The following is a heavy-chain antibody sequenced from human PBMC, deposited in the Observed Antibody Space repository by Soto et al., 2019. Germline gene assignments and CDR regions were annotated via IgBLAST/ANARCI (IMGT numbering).Heavy chain of an antibody. CDR1: GGSISSGDYY. CDR2: IYYSGST. CDR3: ARESLEGSGTLYYGMDV. Sequence: QVQLQESGPGLVKPSQTLSLTCTVSGGSISSGDYYWSWIRQPPGKGLEWIGYIYYSGSTYYNPSLKSRVTISVDTSKNQFSLKLSSVTAADTAVYYCARESLEGSGTLYYGMDVWGQGTTVTVSS. J-gene: IGHJ6*02. D-gene: IGHD3-10*01. V-gene: IGHV4-30-4*01.